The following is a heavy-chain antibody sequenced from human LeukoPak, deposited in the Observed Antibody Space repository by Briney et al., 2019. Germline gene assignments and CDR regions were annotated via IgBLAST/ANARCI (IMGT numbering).Heavy chain of an antibody. CDR1: GFTFSSFA. J-gene: IGHJ5*02. V-gene: IGHV3-23*01. D-gene: IGHD4-17*01. CDR2: ITGNHGPT. CDR3: TKDPNGDYVGAFDP. Sequence: GGSLRLSCAASGFTFSSFAMTWVRQAPGKGLEWVSSITGNHGPTYNTDSVKGRFTISRDNSQNTLYLQMNTLRAEDTAVYYCTKDPNGDYVGAFDPWGQGTLVTVSS.